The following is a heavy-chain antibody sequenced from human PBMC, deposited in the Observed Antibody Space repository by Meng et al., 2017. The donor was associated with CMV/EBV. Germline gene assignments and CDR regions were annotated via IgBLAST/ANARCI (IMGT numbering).Heavy chain of an antibody. CDR1: GCSISRSY. CDR2: SYTSGST. V-gene: IGHV4-4*07. CDR3: ARHGDTAMVVGIDY. D-gene: IGHD5-18*01. J-gene: IGHJ4*02. Sequence: QESGPGRVKPSETLCLTCTVSGCSISRSYWSWIRQPAGKGLEGIGRSYTSGSTNYNPSLKSRVTMSVDTSKKQCSLKLSSVSAAETAVYYCARHGDTAMVVGIDYWGQGTLVTVSS.